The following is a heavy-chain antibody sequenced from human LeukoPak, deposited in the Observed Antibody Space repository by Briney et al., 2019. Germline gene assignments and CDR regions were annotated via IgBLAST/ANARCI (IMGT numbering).Heavy chain of an antibody. D-gene: IGHD4-17*01. CDR3: ARENYADSGGVDS. V-gene: IGHV3-33*01. CDR1: GFTFSTYH. CDR2: IWYDGTHE. J-gene: IGHJ4*02. Sequence: GGSLRLSLAASGFTFSTYHMAWVRQPPGKGLGWVAVIWYDGTHEDYADSVKGRCTICRDNSKSTLYLEMNSLRAEDTAVYYCARENYADSGGVDSWGQGTLVTV.